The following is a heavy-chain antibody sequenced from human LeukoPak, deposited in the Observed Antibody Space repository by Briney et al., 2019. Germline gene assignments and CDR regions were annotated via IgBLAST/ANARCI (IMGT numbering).Heavy chain of an antibody. J-gene: IGHJ5*02. V-gene: IGHV4-4*07. CDR2: IFASGST. Sequence: SETLSLTCTVSGGFISTNYWSWVRQPAGKGLEWIGRIFASGSTNYNPSLKSRVTMSVGTSRNQFSLKLTSVTAADTAVYYCARDFGETSLPNWFGPWGQVTLVIVSS. D-gene: IGHD3-16*01. CDR3: ARDFGETSLPNWFGP. CDR1: GGFISTNY.